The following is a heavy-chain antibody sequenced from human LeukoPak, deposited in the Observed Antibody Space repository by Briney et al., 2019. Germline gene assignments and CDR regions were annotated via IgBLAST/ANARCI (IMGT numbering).Heavy chain of an antibody. Sequence: GGSLRLSCAASGFTFSSYWMSWVRQAPGKGLEWVANIKPDGSGKYYVDSVKGRFTVSRDNAKNSLYLQMNSLRAEDTAVYYCARVGATGWVDPFDIWGQGTMVTVSS. CDR2: IKPDGSGK. V-gene: IGHV3-7*01. J-gene: IGHJ3*02. D-gene: IGHD1-26*01. CDR1: GFTFSSYW. CDR3: ARVGATGWVDPFDI.